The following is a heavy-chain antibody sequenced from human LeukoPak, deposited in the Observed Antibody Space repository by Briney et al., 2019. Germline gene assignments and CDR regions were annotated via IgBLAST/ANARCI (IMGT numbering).Heavy chain of an antibody. CDR1: GGSISSSSYY. Sequence: PSETLSLTCTVSGGSISSSSYYWGWIRQPPGKGLEWIGSIYYSGSTYYNPSLKSRVTISVDTSKNQFSLKLSSVTAADTAVYYCASFRVRFLEWFDAFDIWGQGTMVTVSS. D-gene: IGHD3-3*01. CDR3: ASFRVRFLEWFDAFDI. J-gene: IGHJ3*02. CDR2: IYYSGST. V-gene: IGHV4-39*01.